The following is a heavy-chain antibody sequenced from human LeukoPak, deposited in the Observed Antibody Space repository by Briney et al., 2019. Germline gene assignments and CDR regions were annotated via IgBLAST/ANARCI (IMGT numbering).Heavy chain of an antibody. CDR2: IYPDDSDS. J-gene: IGHJ4*02. CDR3: ARVGSVTNFGVVSYYFDY. CDR1: GYSFDYYW. Sequence: GESLKISCKASGYSFDYYWIAWVRQMPGKGLEWMGIIYPDDSDSTYSPSFQGQVTISVDKSINTAYLQWSSLKASNAAIYYCARVGSVTNFGVVSYYFDYWGQGTLVTVSS. D-gene: IGHD3-3*01. V-gene: IGHV5-51*01.